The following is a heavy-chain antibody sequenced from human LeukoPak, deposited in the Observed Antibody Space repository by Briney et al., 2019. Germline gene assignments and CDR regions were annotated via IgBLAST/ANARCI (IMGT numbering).Heavy chain of an antibody. J-gene: IGHJ5*02. Sequence: AGGSLRLSCAASGFSLNNYDMSWVRQAPGMGLEWVSAINENGDRTYYADSVKDRFTISKDNSKNTVYLQMNSLRLDDTAVYYCAREGHAGSGSYYDPWRQGTLVTVFS. V-gene: IGHV3-23*01. D-gene: IGHD3-10*01. CDR1: GFSLNNYD. CDR3: AREGHAGSGSYYDP. CDR2: INENGDRT.